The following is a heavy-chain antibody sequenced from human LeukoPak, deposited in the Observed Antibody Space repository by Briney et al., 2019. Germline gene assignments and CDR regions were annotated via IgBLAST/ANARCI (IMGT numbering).Heavy chain of an antibody. CDR1: GGSFSGYY. D-gene: IGHD3-10*01. J-gene: IGHJ6*03. V-gene: IGHV4-59*10. Sequence: SETLSLTCAVYGGSFSGYYWSWIRQPPGKGLEWIGRIYTSGSTNYNPSLKSRVTMSVDTSKNQFSLKLSSVTAADTAVYYCARDISGSGTYARYYYYMDVWGKGTTVTISS. CDR2: IYTSGST. CDR3: ARDISGSGTYARYYYYMDV.